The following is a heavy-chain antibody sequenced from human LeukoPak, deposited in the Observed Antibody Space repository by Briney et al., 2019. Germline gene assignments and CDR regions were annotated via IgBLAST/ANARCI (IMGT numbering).Heavy chain of an antibody. CDR2: IIPILGIA. V-gene: IGHV1-69*02. CDR1: GGTFSSYT. Sequence: GASVKVSCKASGGTFSSYTISWVRQAPGQGLXXXXXIIPILGIANYAQKFQGRVTITADKSTSTAYMELSSLRSEDTAVYYCARIDSGSYYDLASDYWGQGTLVTVSS. J-gene: IGHJ4*02. D-gene: IGHD1-26*01. CDR3: ARIDSGSYYDLASDY.